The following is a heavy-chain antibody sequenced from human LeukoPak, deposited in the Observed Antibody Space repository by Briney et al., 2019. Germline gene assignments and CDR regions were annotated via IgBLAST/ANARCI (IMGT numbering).Heavy chain of an antibody. Sequence: SETLSLTCTVSGGSISSRNYYWSWIRQPAGKGLEWIGRIYTSGSTNYNPSLKSRVTISVDTSKNQFSLKLSSVTAADPAVYYCARVAGYSSSWYVRRGGYYYLAVWGKGTTVTVSS. V-gene: IGHV4-61*02. CDR1: GGSISSRNYY. J-gene: IGHJ6*03. CDR3: ARVAGYSSSWYVRRGGYYYLAV. CDR2: IYTSGST. D-gene: IGHD6-13*01.